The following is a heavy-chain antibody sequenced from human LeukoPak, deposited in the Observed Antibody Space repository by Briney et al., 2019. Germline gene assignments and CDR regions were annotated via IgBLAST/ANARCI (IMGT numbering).Heavy chain of an antibody. D-gene: IGHD4-11*01. Sequence: GSLRLSCVASGFTFSSRDWMTWVRQAPGKGLEWVACISSSGSYTYYANSVKGRFTVSRDNAKNSLFLQMKSLRAEDTAMYYCATDRFGNYDFDNWGQGTLVTVSS. CDR2: ISSSGSYT. J-gene: IGHJ4*02. CDR1: GFTFSSRDW. V-gene: IGHV3-21*01. CDR3: ATDRFGNYDFDN.